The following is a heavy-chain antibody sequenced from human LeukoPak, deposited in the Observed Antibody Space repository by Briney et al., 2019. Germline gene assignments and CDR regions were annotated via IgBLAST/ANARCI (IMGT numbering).Heavy chain of an antibody. Sequence: HPGGSLRLSCAASGFTFSNYPMSWVRQAPGKGPVWLSTISGSGTGTYYADSVKGRFTISRDNSKNALYLQMNSLRAEDTAAYYCAKGHRLCSSGNCNSQVDYWGHGTLVIVPS. V-gene: IGHV3-23*01. J-gene: IGHJ4*01. CDR2: ISGSGTGT. CDR3: AKGHRLCSSGNCNSQVDY. CDR1: GFTFSNYP. D-gene: IGHD2-15*01.